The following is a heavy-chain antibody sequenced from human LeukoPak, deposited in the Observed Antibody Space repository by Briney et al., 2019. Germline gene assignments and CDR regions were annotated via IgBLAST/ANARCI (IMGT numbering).Heavy chain of an antibody. Sequence: TGGSLRLSCAASGFTFSSYWMSWVRQAPGKGLEWVAHIKQDGSEKYYVDCVKGRFTISRDNAKTSLYLQMNSLRAEDTAVYYCARDVFVVVPAAIPPHYYMDVWGKGTTVTVSS. CDR2: IKQDGSEK. CDR3: ARDVFVVVPAAIPPHYYMDV. J-gene: IGHJ6*03. CDR1: GFTFSSYW. V-gene: IGHV3-7*01. D-gene: IGHD2-2*01.